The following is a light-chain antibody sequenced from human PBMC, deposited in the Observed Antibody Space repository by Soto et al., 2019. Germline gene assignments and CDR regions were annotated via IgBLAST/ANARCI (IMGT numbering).Light chain of an antibody. J-gene: IGKJ1*01. CDR2: GAS. CDR1: QSVSSSY. Sequence: EIVLTQSPGPLSLSPGERATPSCRSSQSVSSSYLAWYQQKPGQAPRLLMFGASTRATGIPDRFSGSGSGTDFTLTISRLEPEDVAVCFCQQYGSSPRTLGQGTKVDIK. V-gene: IGKV3-20*01. CDR3: QQYGSSPRT.